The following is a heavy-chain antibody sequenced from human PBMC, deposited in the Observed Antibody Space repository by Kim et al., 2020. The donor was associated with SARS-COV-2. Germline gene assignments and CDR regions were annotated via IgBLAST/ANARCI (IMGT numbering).Heavy chain of an antibody. CDR3: ARDGSSGYTGSFDY. V-gene: IGHV3-7*01. CDR2: INQDGSEK. CDR1: GFTFSSYW. Sequence: LSLTCAVSGFTFSSYWMSWVRQAPGKGLEWVAKINQDGSEKYYVDSVKGRFTVSRDNAKNSLYLQMNSLRAEDTAVYYCARDGSSGYTGSFDYWGQG. D-gene: IGHD3-22*01. J-gene: IGHJ4*02.